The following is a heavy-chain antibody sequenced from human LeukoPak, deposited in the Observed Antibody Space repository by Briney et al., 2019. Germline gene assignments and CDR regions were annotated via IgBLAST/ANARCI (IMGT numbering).Heavy chain of an antibody. J-gene: IGHJ3*02. D-gene: IGHD5-12*01. V-gene: IGHV4-59*01. Sequence: KPSETLSLTCTVSGGSISSYYWSWIRQPPGKGLEWIGYIYYSGSTNYNPSLKSRVTISVDTSKNQLSLKLSSVTAADTAVYYCARNSPRGYAHAFDIWGQGTMVTVSS. CDR3: ARNSPRGYAHAFDI. CDR1: GGSISSYY. CDR2: IYYSGST.